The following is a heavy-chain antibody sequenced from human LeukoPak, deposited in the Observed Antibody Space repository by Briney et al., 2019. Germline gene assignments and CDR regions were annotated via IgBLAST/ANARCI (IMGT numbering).Heavy chain of an antibody. Sequence: PSETLSLTCAVSGYSISSGYYWGWIRPPPGKGLEWIGSIYHSGSTYYNPSLKSRVTISVDTSKNQFSLKLSSVTAADTAVYYCASFGYYDILTGYYILGTFDYWGQGTLVTVSS. V-gene: IGHV4-38-2*01. CDR2: IYHSGST. CDR1: GYSISSGYY. CDR3: ASFGYYDILTGYYILGTFDY. D-gene: IGHD3-9*01. J-gene: IGHJ4*02.